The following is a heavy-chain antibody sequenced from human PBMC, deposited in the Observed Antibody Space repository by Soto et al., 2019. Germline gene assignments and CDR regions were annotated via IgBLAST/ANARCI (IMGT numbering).Heavy chain of an antibody. CDR1: GDRVSSTSVA. D-gene: IGHD5-18*01. CDR3: ARVSVGNTAMVYNYFGY. Sequence: PSETLSLRCAMSGDRVSSTSVALTWIKKSPSRGLEWLGRTYYRSKWYNDYAVSVKSRITINPDTSKNQFSLQLNSVTPEDTAVYYCARVSVGNTAMVYNYFGYWGQGTLGTVSS. V-gene: IGHV6-1*01. J-gene: IGHJ4*02. CDR2: TYYRSKWYN.